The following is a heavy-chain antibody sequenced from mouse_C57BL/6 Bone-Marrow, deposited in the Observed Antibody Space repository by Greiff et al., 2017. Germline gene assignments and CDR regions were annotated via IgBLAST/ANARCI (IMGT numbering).Heavy chain of an antibody. V-gene: IGHV5-17*01. D-gene: IGHD3-3*01. CDR2: ISRGSSTI. Sequence: EVKLMESGGGLVKPGGSLKLSCAASGFTFSDYGMHWVRQAPEKGLEWVAYISRGSSTIYYADTVKGRFTISRDNAKNTLFLQMTSLRSEDTAMDYCARPRRGREFAYWGQGTLVTVSA. CDR1: GFTFSDYG. J-gene: IGHJ3*01. CDR3: ARPRRGREFAY.